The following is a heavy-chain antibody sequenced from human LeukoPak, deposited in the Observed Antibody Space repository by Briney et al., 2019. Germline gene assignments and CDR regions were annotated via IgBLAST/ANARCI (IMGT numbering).Heavy chain of an antibody. CDR3: AKAIYDSSGYFDY. V-gene: IGHV3-23*01. J-gene: IGHJ4*02. CDR1: GFTFSSYG. CDR2: ISGSGGST. Sequence: GGSLRLSCAASGFTFSSYGMSWVRQAPGKGLEWVSAISGSGGSTYYADSVKGRFTISRDNSKNTLYLQMNSLSAEDTAVYYCAKAIYDSSGYFDYWGQGTLVTVSS. D-gene: IGHD3-22*01.